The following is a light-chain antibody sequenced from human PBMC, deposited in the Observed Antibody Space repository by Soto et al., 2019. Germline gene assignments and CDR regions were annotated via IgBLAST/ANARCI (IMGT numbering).Light chain of an antibody. CDR3: QQSYSTPPT. Sequence: DIQMTQSPSSLSASVGDRVTITCRASQSISSYLNWYQQKPGKAPKLLIYAASSLQSGVPSRFSGSGYGTDFTLTISSLQPEDFATYYCQQSYSTPPTFGQGTRLEMK. CDR1: QSISSY. J-gene: IGKJ5*01. CDR2: AAS. V-gene: IGKV1-39*01.